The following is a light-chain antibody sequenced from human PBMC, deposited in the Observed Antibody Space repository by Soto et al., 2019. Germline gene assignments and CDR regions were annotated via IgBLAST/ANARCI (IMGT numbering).Light chain of an antibody. V-gene: IGKV3-11*01. J-gene: IGKJ3*01. CDR2: DAS. Sequence: EIVLTQSPATLSLSPGERATLSCRASQSVSGYLDWYQQKPGQAPRLLIYDASNRATGIPARFSGSGSGTYFTLTISSLEPGDFAVYYCQQRSNLPFTFGPGTTVDVK. CDR1: QSVSGY. CDR3: QQRSNLPFT.